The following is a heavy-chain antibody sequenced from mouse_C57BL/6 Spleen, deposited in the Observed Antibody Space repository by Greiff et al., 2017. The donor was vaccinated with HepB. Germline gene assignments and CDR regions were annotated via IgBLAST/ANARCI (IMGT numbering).Heavy chain of an antibody. CDR3: ARHPLITTVVAYWYFDV. V-gene: IGHV5-6*01. CDR2: ISSGGSYT. CDR1: GFTFSSYG. D-gene: IGHD1-1*01. J-gene: IGHJ1*03. Sequence: EVKLVESGGDLVKPGGSLKLSCAASGFTFSSYGMSWVRQTPDKRLEWVATISSGGSYTYYPDSVKGRFTISRDNAKNTLYLQMSSLKSEDTAMYYCARHPLITTVVAYWYFDVWGTGTTVTVSS.